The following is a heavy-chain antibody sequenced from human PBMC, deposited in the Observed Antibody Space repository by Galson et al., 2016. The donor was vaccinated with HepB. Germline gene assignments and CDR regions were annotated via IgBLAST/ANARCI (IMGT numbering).Heavy chain of an antibody. D-gene: IGHD6-19*01. CDR2: IAHDGSLA. CDR3: TKETARRASGWYFED. J-gene: IGHJ4*02. CDR1: GFTFSDYG. V-gene: IGHV3-30*18. Sequence: SLRLSCAASGFTFSDYGMQWVRQTPDKRLEWVAVIAHDGSLAFYADNVKGRFTASRDNSRNTVYLQMNSLRAEDSARCHCTKETARRASGWYFEDWGQGTLVTVSS.